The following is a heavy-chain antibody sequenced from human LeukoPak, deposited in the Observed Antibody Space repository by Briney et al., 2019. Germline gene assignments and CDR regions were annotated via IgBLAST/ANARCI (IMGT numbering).Heavy chain of an antibody. CDR2: ITGSGDTT. D-gene: IGHD3-22*01. CDR1: GFTFNDAW. J-gene: IGHJ4*02. Sequence: GGSLRLSCAASGFTFNDAWMSWVRQAPGKGLEWLSGITGSGDTTDHADSVRGRFVISRDNSKSTLFLHVSSLRVEDTALYYCARAYGYSGYYQLPIDYWGQGTLVTVSS. V-gene: IGHV3-23*01. CDR3: ARAYGYSGYYQLPIDY.